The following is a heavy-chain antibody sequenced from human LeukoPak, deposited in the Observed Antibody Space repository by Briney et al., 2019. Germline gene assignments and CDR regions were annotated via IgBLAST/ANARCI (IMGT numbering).Heavy chain of an antibody. Sequence: PGGSLRLSCAASGFTFSSYEMNWVRQAPGKGLEWVSYISSSGSTIYYADSVKGRFTISRDNAKNSLYLQMNSLRAEDTAVYYCARDYGDYIFHWLDPWGQGTLVTVSS. D-gene: IGHD4-17*01. CDR3: ARDYGDYIFHWLDP. V-gene: IGHV3-48*03. CDR2: ISSSGSTI. CDR1: GFTFSSYE. J-gene: IGHJ5*02.